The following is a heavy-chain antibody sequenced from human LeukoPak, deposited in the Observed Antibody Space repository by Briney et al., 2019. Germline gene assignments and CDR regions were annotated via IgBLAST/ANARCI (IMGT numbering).Heavy chain of an antibody. Sequence: PSETLSLTCTVSGGSISSSSYYWGWIRQPPGKGLEWVSHISSSSSTVYYADSVKGRFTISRDNAKNSLYLQMNSLRDEDTAVYYCARLYSGNYYDDHWGQGTLVTVSS. J-gene: IGHJ4*02. D-gene: IGHD1-26*01. CDR1: GGSISSSS. CDR2: ISSSSSTV. V-gene: IGHV3-48*02. CDR3: ARLYSGNYYDDH.